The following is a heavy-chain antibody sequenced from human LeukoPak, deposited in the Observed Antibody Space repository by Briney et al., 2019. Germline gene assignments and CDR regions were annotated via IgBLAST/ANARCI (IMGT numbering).Heavy chain of an antibody. V-gene: IGHV4-39*01. CDR2: IYYSGGT. J-gene: IGHJ4*02. CDR1: GGSISSSSYY. Sequence: KPSETLSLTCTVSGGSISSSSYYWGWIRQPPGKGLEWIGSIYYSGGTYYNPSLKSRVTISVDTSKNQFSLKLSSVTAADTAVYYCARRGYCSGGSCYLGWGQGTLVTVSS. D-gene: IGHD2-15*01. CDR3: ARRGYCSGGSCYLG.